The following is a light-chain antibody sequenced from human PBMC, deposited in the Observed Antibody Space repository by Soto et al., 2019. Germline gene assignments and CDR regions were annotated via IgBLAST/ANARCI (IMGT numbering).Light chain of an antibody. J-gene: IGKJ1*01. V-gene: IGKV1-27*01. CDR3: QKYNSVPWT. Sequence: DIQMTQSPSSLSASVGDRVTITCRASQVISNYLAWYQQKPGKVPKLLIYAASTLQSGVPLRFSGSGSGTDFTLTISSLQPEDVATYYCQKYNSVPWTFGQGTKVEIK. CDR2: AAS. CDR1: QVISNY.